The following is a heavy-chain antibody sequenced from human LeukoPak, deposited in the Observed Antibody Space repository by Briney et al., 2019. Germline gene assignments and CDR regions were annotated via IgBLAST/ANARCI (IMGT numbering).Heavy chain of an antibody. CDR3: ARGDVDYYGSGSYGNYMDV. D-gene: IGHD3-10*01. V-gene: IGHV3-23*01. J-gene: IGHJ6*03. CDR2: ISGSGGST. Sequence: GGSLRLSCAASGFTFSSYAMSWVRQAPGKGLEWVSAISGSGGSTYYADSVKGRFTISRDNSKNTLYLQMNSLRAEDTAVYYCARGDVDYYGSGSYGNYMDVWGKGTTVTVSS. CDR1: GFTFSSYA.